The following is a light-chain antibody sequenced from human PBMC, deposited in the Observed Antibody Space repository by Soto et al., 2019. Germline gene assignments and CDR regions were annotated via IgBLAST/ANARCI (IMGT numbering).Light chain of an antibody. J-gene: IGKJ1*01. CDR2: GAS. CDR1: QSVSSN. CDR3: QQYNNWPGT. Sequence: EIVMTQSPATLSVSPGERATLSCRASQSVSSNLAWYQQKPGQAPRLLIYGASTRATGIPARFSGSGSGTEFTLTISRLQSEDFAVYYCQQYNNWPGTFGQGPKVEIK. V-gene: IGKV3-15*01.